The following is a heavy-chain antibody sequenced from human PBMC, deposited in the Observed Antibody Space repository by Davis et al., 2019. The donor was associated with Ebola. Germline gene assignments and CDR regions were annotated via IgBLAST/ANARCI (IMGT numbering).Heavy chain of an antibody. Sequence: PSETLSLTCTLSNGSITNTHWWSWVRQSPGKGLEWIGEIHQRGITNYNPSLKSRVLISEHSSKNQFSLKLSSVTAADTALYYCAGIRGQWLEDWGQGTLVTVSS. D-gene: IGHD6-19*01. CDR2: IHQRGIT. V-gene: IGHV4-4*02. CDR3: AGIRGQWLED. CDR1: NGSITNTHW. J-gene: IGHJ4*02.